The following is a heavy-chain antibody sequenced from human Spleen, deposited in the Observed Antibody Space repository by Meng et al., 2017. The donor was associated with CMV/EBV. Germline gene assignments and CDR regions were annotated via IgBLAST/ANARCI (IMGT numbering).Heavy chain of an antibody. J-gene: IGHJ6*02. Sequence: ESLKISCAASGFSFSSYRMSWVRQAPGKGLEWIGAIYHTGNGYYNPSLKSRVTMSVDKSRNHFSLRLASVTAADTAVYYCARDREYQLLNYGMDVWGQGTTVTVSS. CDR1: GFSFSSYR. CDR3: ARDREYQLLNYGMDV. CDR2: IYHTGNG. V-gene: IGHV4/OR15-8*01. D-gene: IGHD2-2*01.